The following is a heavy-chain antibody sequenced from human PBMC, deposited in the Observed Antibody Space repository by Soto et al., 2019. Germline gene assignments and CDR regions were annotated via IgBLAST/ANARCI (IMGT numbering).Heavy chain of an antibody. J-gene: IGHJ6*02. CDR1: GFTFSSYS. CDR3: ARATEDYYGSGSYYVYGMDV. CDR2: ISSSSSYI. Sequence: EVQLVESGGGLVKPGGSLRLSCAASGFTFSSYSMNWVRQAPGKGLEWVSSISSSSSYIYYADSVKGRFTISRDNAKNSLYLQMNSLRAEDTAVYYCARATEDYYGSGSYYVYGMDVWGQGTTVTVSS. V-gene: IGHV3-21*01. D-gene: IGHD3-10*01.